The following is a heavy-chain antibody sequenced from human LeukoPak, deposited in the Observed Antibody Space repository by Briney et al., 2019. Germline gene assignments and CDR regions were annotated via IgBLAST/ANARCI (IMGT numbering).Heavy chain of an antibody. CDR2: IYPGDSDT. Sequence: GESLKISCKGSGYSFTSYWIGWVRQMPGKGLEWMGIIYPGDSDTRYSPSFQGQVTISADKSISTAYLQWSSLKASDTAMYYCARLSRPHILDTNWFDSWGQGSLVTISS. CDR3: ARLSRPHILDTNWFDS. D-gene: IGHD3-9*01. J-gene: IGHJ5*01. V-gene: IGHV5-51*01. CDR1: GYSFTSYW.